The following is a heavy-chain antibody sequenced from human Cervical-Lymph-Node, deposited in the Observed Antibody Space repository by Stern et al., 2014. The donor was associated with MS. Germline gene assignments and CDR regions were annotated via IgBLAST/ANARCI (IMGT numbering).Heavy chain of an antibody. CDR1: GYTFTSYG. CDR3: ARVLPAYGDPVGGDY. V-gene: IGHV1-18*04. D-gene: IGHD4-17*01. J-gene: IGHJ4*02. CDR2: ISAYNGNT. Sequence: QVQLVESGAEVKKPGASVKVSCKASGYTFTSYGISWVRQAPGQGLEWMGWISAYNGNTNYAQKLQGRVTMTTDTSTSTAYMELRSLRSYDTAVYYCARVLPAYGDPVGGDYWGQGTLVTVSS.